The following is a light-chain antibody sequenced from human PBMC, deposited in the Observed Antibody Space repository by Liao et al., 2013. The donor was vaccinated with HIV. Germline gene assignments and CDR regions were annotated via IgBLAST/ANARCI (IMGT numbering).Light chain of an antibody. V-gene: IGLV3-1*01. CDR2: QDT. J-gene: IGLJ2*01. CDR1: KLGDKY. Sequence: SYDVTQAPSVSVSPGQTASITCSADKLGDKYVSWYQQKPGQSPVLVIHQDTKRPSGIPERFSGSNSGNTATLTISGTQPMDEADYYCQAWDTSTAFFGGGTKLTVL. CDR3: QAWDTSTAF.